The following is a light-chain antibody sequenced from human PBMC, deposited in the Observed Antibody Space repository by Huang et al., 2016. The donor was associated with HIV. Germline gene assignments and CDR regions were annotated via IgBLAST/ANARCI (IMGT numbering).Light chain of an antibody. CDR2: AAS. Sequence: EVLMTQSPDILSVSPGDLATFSCRASQNVGSNLAWYQQRPGQAPRLLIYAASTRATGVPARFSGGGSGTEFTLTISRLQSEDFSTYYCQQYNTWPPWAFGQGTTVEI. CDR1: QNVGSN. V-gene: IGKV3-15*01. J-gene: IGKJ1*01. CDR3: QQYNTWPPWA.